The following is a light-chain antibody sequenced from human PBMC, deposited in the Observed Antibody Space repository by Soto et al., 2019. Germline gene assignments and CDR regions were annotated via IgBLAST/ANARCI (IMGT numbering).Light chain of an antibody. CDR2: ATS. Sequence: DIQMPQSPSSLSSAVGDRVTITSRASQNTRSSLNWYQQKPGKAPQLLIYATSSLQTGVPSRFSASGSGTAFSLAISDLQPEESETDYCQQGYSSPLTSGRGTEVEI. CDR1: QNTRSS. J-gene: IGKJ1*01. CDR3: QQGYSSPLT. V-gene: IGKV1-39*01.